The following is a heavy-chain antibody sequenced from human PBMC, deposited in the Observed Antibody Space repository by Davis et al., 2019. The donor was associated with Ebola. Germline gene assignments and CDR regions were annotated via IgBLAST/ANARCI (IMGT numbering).Heavy chain of an antibody. V-gene: IGHV1-18*04. J-gene: IGHJ4*02. Sequence: ASVKVSCKSSGYTFTSYALVWVRQAPGLGLEWMGWISGFNTNTNFAQKFQGRVTFTKDTSTNTAYMDLRSLTSDDTAIYYCARAPNYDVLTGTSSYYFDYWGQGTLVTVSS. D-gene: IGHD3-9*01. CDR3: ARAPNYDVLTGTSSYYFDY. CDR1: GYTFTSYA. CDR2: ISGFNTNT.